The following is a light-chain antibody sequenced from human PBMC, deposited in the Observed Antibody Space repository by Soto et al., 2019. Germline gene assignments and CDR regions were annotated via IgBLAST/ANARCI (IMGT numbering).Light chain of an antibody. CDR1: QSISSH. CDR2: DAS. Sequence: EIVLTQSPATLSLSPGERATLSCRASQSISSHLAWYQQKPGHAPRLLMYDASKRDTGIPARFSGSGSGTDFTLTISSLEPEDFAVYYCQQRSDWPLTFGGGTKVEIK. J-gene: IGKJ4*01. CDR3: QQRSDWPLT. V-gene: IGKV3-11*01.